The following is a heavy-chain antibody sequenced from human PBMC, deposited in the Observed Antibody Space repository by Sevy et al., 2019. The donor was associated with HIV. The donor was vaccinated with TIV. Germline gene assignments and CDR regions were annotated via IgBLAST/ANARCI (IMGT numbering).Heavy chain of an antibody. D-gene: IGHD6-6*01. J-gene: IGHJ6*02. Sequence: GGSLRLSCAASGFTFSSYGMSWVRQAPGKGLEWVSVISDIGNTYYADSVKGRFTMSRDNSKNKLYLQMNSLRAEDTAVYYCAKGLAALPGYYYGVDVWGQGTTVTVSS. CDR1: GFTFSSYG. CDR2: ISDIGNT. V-gene: IGHV3-23*01. CDR3: AKGLAALPGYYYGVDV.